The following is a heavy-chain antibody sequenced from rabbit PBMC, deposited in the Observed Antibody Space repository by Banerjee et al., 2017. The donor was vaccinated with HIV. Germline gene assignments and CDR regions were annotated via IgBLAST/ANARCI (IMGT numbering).Heavy chain of an antibody. D-gene: IGHD4-1*01. V-gene: IGHV1S40*01. Sequence: QSLEESGGDLVKPGTSLTLTCTASGFSFSSSDYMCWVRQAPGKGLEWIACINAATGKPVYATWASGRFTISRTSSTTVTLRMTSLTAADRATYFCARDGSGWSANFNLWGPGTLFTVS. J-gene: IGHJ4*01. CDR1: GFSFSSSDY. CDR2: INAATGKP. CDR3: ARDGSGWSANFNL.